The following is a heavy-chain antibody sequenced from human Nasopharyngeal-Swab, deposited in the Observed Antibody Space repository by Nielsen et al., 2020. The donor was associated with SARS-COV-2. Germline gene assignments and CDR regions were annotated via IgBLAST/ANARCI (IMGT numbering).Heavy chain of an antibody. V-gene: IGHV3-23*01. CDR2: ISGSGGST. CDR3: AKGKVVVVITPLGY. Sequence: WIRQPPGKGLEWVSAISGSGGSTYYADSVKGRFTISRDNSKNTLDLQMNSLRAEDTAVYYCAKGKVVVVITPLGYWGQGTLVTVSS. J-gene: IGHJ4*02. D-gene: IGHD3-22*01.